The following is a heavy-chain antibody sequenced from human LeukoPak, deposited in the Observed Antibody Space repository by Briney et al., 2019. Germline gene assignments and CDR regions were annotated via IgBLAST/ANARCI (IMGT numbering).Heavy chain of an antibody. J-gene: IGHJ4*02. Sequence: PGGSLRLSCAASGFTFSSYSMNWVRQAPGKGLEWVSSISSSSSYIYYADSVKGRFTISRDNAKNSLYLQVNSLRAEDTAVYYCARSGLDAGSCDYWGQGTLVTVSS. CDR3: ARSGLDAGSCDY. CDR1: GFTFSSYS. D-gene: IGHD6-19*01. CDR2: ISSSSSYI. V-gene: IGHV3-21*01.